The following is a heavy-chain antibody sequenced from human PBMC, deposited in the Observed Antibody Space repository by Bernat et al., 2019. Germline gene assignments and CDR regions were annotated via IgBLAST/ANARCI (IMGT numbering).Heavy chain of an antibody. Sequence: QLQLQESGPGLVKSSETLSLTCTVSGGSISSSSYYWGWIRQPPGKGLEWIGSIYYSGTYYNPSLKSRVTISVDTSKNQFSLKLSSVTAADTAVYYCARQQTPYDFWSGYYGEAFDYWGQGTLVTVSS. D-gene: IGHD3-3*01. CDR3: ARQQTPYDFWSGYYGEAFDY. CDR1: GGSISSSSYY. CDR2: IYYSGT. V-gene: IGHV4-39*01. J-gene: IGHJ4*02.